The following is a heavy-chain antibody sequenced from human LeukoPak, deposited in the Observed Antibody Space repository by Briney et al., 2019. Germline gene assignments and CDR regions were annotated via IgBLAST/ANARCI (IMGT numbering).Heavy chain of an antibody. V-gene: IGHV4-4*07. Sequence: SETLSLTCTVSGGSISSYYWNWIRQPAGKGLEWIGRIYTSGNTNYNPSLKSRVTISVHTSKNQFSLRLSSVTAADTAVYYCARTWGYGDPFDYWGQGTLVTVSS. CDR2: IYTSGNT. D-gene: IGHD4-17*01. CDR1: GGSISSYY. J-gene: IGHJ4*02. CDR3: ARTWGYGDPFDY.